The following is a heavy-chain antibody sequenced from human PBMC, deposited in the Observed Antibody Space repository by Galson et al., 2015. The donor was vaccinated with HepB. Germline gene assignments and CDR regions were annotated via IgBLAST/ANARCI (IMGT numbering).Heavy chain of an antibody. CDR1: GFTCSDYW. CDR3: ARETRRGYSYPNGPDT. V-gene: IGHV3-7*03. J-gene: IGHJ5*02. D-gene: IGHD5-18*01. Sequence: SLRLSCAGSGFTCSDYWMTWVRQAPGKGLEWVASIKYDGSEKYYVDSVQGRFSISRDNAKNSLYLQMNSLRVEDTAVYFCARETRRGYSYPNGPDTWGQGTLVTVSS. CDR2: IKYDGSEK.